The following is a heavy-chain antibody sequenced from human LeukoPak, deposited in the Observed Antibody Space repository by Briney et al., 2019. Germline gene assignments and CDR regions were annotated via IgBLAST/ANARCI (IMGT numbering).Heavy chain of an antibody. V-gene: IGHV5-51*01. J-gene: IGHJ4*02. CDR1: GYSLTNYW. Sequence: GESLQISCKDSGYSLTNYWIGWVRQMPGKGLEWMGIIYAGDTDARYSPSFEGQVTISADKSINTAYLQWSSLKASDTAMYYCAIHDPLAAYDYWGQGTLVTVSS. CDR2: IYAGDTDA. CDR3: AIHDPLAAYDY.